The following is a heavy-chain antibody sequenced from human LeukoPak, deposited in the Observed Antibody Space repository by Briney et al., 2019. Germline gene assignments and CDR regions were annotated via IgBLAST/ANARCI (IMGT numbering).Heavy chain of an antibody. CDR1: GGSFSGYY. J-gene: IGHJ5*02. D-gene: IGHD3-10*01. Sequence: PSETLSLTCAVYGGSFSGYYWSWIRQPPGKGLEWVGEINHSGSTNYNPSLKSRVTISVDTSKNRFSLKLSSVTAADTAVYYCARRRITMVRGVIIRYNWFVPLGQGTLVTVS. CDR3: ARRRITMVRGVIIRYNWFVP. V-gene: IGHV4-34*01. CDR2: INHSGST.